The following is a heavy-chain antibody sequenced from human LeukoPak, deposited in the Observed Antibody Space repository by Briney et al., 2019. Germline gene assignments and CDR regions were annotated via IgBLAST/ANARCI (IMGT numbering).Heavy chain of an antibody. J-gene: IGHJ4*02. V-gene: IGHV3-33*01. CDR3: ARGTAAAGRALDY. D-gene: IGHD6-13*01. Sequence: SXRXSCXAXGXTFXSYGMHWVRQAPGKGLEWVAVIWYDGSNKYYADSVKGRFTISRDNSKNTLYLQMNSLRAEDTAVYYCARGTAAAGRALDYWGQGTLVTVSS. CDR1: GXTFXSYG. CDR2: IWYDGSNK.